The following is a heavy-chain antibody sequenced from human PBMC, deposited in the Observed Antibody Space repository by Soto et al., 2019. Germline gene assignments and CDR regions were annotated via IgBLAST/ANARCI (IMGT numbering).Heavy chain of an antibody. CDR2: ISGSGGST. V-gene: IGHV3-23*01. Sequence: EVQLLESGGGLVQPGGSLRLSCAASGFTFSSYAMSWVRQAPGKGLEWVSAISGSGGSTYYADSVKGRFTISRDNSKNTLYLQMNSLRAEDTAVYYCAKGWGSGIYVPSGVDYWGQGTLVTVSS. D-gene: IGHD1-26*01. CDR1: GFTFSSYA. J-gene: IGHJ4*02. CDR3: AKGWGSGIYVPSGVDY.